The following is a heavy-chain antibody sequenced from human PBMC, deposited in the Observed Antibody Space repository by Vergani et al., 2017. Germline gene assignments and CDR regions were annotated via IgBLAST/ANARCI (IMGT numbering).Heavy chain of an antibody. J-gene: IGHJ4*02. CDR1: GFTVSSNY. D-gene: IGHD3-16*02. V-gene: IGHV3-53*01. CDR3: ARASVITFGGVIVRYYFDY. CDR2: IYSGGST. Sequence: EVQLVESGGGLIQPGGSLRLSCAASGFTVSSNYMSWVRQAPGKGLEWVSVIYSGGSTYYADSVKGRFTISRDNSKNTLYLQMNSLRAEDTAVYYCARASVITFGGVIVRYYFDYWGQGTLVTVSS.